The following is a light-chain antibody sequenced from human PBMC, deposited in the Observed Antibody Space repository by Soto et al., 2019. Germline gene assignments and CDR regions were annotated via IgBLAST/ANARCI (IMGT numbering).Light chain of an antibody. CDR2: SNS. Sequence: QSVLTQPPSASGTPGQRVTISCSGSSSNIGSNTVTWYQQFPGTAPKLLIYSNSRRPSGVPDRFSGSKSGTSASLAISGLQSEDEADYYCAAWDDSLNGPVFGGGTKLTVL. V-gene: IGLV1-44*01. CDR1: SSNIGSNT. CDR3: AAWDDSLNGPV. J-gene: IGLJ2*01.